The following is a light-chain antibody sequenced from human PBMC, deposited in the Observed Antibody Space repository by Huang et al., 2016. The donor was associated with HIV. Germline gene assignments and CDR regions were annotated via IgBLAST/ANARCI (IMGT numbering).Light chain of an antibody. Sequence: EIQMTQSPPSLSASVGDRVTITCRTSHSISKYLNWYQHKPGKAPKLLVYASSTLQTGVPSRFTGSGSGTDFTLPINRLQPEDFATYFCQQSYSTPPTFGQGTHLEIK. CDR3: QQSYSTPPT. V-gene: IGKV1-39*01. CDR2: ASS. CDR1: HSISKY. J-gene: IGKJ2*01.